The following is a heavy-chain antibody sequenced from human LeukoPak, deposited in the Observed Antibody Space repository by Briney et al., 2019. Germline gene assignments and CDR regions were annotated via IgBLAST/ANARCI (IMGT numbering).Heavy chain of an antibody. CDR2: IYYSGST. V-gene: IGHV4-59*12. CDR1: GGSISSYY. CDR3: ARAGSGYSYGTTYYYYYMDV. Sequence: SSETLSLTCTVSGGSISSYYWSWIRQPPGKGLEWIGYIYYSGSTNYNPSLKSRVTMSVDTSKNQFSLKLSSVTAADTAVYYCARAGSGYSYGTTYYYYYMDVWGKGTTVTISS. D-gene: IGHD5-18*01. J-gene: IGHJ6*03.